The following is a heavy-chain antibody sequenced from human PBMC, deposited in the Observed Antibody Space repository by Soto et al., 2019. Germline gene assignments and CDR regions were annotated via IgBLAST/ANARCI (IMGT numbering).Heavy chain of an antibody. CDR1: GGTFSSYA. CDR3: ARGPPPYSSGWTLYDY. V-gene: IGHV1-69*01. J-gene: IGHJ4*02. D-gene: IGHD6-19*01. Sequence: QVQLVQSGAEVKKPGSSVKVSCKASGGTFSSYAISWVRQAPGQGLEWMGGNIPIFGAANYAQKFQGRVTITAAESTSTAYMELSSLRAEDTAVYYCARGPPPYSSGWTLYDYWGQGTLVTVSS. CDR2: NIPIFGAA.